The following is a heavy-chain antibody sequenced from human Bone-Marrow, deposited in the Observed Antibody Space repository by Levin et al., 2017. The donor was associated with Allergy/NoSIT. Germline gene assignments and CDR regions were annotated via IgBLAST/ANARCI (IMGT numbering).Heavy chain of an antibody. D-gene: IGHD3-10*01. V-gene: IGHV1-69*06. Sequence: SVKVSCKASGGTVSSYAISWVRQAPGQGLEWMGGIIPIFGTANYAQKFQGRVTITADKSTSTAYMELSSLRSEDTAVYYCARVPMVQGVISRGDYYMDVWGKGTTVTVSS. J-gene: IGHJ6*03. CDR1: GGTVSSYA. CDR2: IIPIFGTA. CDR3: ARVPMVQGVISRGDYYMDV.